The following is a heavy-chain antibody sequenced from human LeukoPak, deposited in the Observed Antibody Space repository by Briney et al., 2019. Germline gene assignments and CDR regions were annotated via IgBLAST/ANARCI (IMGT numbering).Heavy chain of an antibody. CDR3: SRDLDIVVVPASWFYP. CDR1: GFTFSTYS. CDR2: ISSSSKYI. J-gene: IGHJ5*02. D-gene: IGHD2-2*03. V-gene: IGHV3-21*01. Sequence: GGSLRLSCAASGFTFSTYSMNWVRQAPGRGLEWVSSISSSSKYIYYADSVKGRFTISRDDAKNSLSLQMNSLRAEDTAVYYCSRDLDIVVVPASWFYPWGQGTLVTVSS.